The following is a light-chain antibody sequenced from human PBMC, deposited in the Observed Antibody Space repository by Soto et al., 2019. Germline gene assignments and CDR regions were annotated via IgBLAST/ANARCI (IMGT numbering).Light chain of an antibody. Sequence: QSALTQPPSASGSPGQSVTISCTGTSSDLGGYNYVSWYQHRPGKAPKLMIYEVTKRPSGVPDRFSGAKSGNTASLTVSGLQAEDEADYYCTSHAGTNNFPYVFGTGTKLTVL. J-gene: IGLJ1*01. CDR2: EVT. V-gene: IGLV2-8*01. CDR1: SSDLGGYNY. CDR3: TSHAGTNNFPYV.